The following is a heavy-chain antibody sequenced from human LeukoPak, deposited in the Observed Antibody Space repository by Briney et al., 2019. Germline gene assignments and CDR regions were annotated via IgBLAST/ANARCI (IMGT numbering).Heavy chain of an antibody. CDR3: ARAGSYRWFDP. CDR2: IYYSGST. CDR1: GGSLSSGGYY. V-gene: IGHV4-31*03. J-gene: IGHJ5*02. Sequence: SQTLSLTCSVSGGSLSSGGYYWSWIRQHPGKGLEYIGHIYYSGSTDYTPSLKSRVTISIDTSKDQFSLKVTSVTAADTAVYYCARAGSYRWFDPWGQGTLVTVSS. D-gene: IGHD3-10*01.